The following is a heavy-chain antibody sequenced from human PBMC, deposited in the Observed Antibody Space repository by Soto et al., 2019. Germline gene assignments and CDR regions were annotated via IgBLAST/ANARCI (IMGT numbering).Heavy chain of an antibody. V-gene: IGHV3-23*01. J-gene: IGHJ4*02. CDR3: ANLDAKTTVIPAEY. CDR1: GFTFTSYA. Sequence: EVQLLESGGCLVQPGGSRRLSCITSGFTFTSYAMSWVRQAPGKGLEWVSAISYCGGRSYYADYVKGRFTISRDNSRDTLYLQMNSLRVEDTAIYYCANLDAKTTVIPAEYWGQGTLVTLSS. CDR2: ISYCGGRS. D-gene: IGHD4-4*01.